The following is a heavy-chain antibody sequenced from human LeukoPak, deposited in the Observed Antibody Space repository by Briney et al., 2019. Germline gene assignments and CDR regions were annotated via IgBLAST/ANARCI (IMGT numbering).Heavy chain of an antibody. D-gene: IGHD2-15*01. CDR3: VVVAARGSFDY. V-gene: IGHV1-69*04. Sequence: ASVKVSCKPTGGTFSSYAISWVRQAPGQRLEWMGRIIPILGIANYAQKFQGRVTITADKSTSTAYMELSSLRSEDTAAYYCVVVAARGSFDYWGQGTLVTVSS. CDR1: GGTFSSYA. J-gene: IGHJ4*02. CDR2: IIPILGIA.